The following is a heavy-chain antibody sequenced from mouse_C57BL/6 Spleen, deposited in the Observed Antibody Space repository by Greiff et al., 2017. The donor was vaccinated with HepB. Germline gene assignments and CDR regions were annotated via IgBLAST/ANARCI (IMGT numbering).Heavy chain of an antibody. D-gene: IGHD2-4*01. J-gene: IGHJ3*01. V-gene: IGHV5-6*01. CDR3: ARHRYDYDVVGFAY. CDR2: ISSGGSYT. CDR1: GFTFSSYG. Sequence: EVQVVESGGDLVKPGGSLKLSCAASGFTFSSYGMSWVRQTPDKRLEWVATISSGGSYTYYPDSVKGRFTISRDNAKNTLYLQMSSLKSEDTAMYYSARHRYDYDVVGFAYWGQGTLVTVSA.